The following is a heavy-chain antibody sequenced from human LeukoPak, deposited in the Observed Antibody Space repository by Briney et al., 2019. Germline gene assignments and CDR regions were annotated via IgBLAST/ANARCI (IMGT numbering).Heavy chain of an antibody. V-gene: IGHV1-2*02. J-gene: IGHJ4*02. Sequence: ASVKVSCKASGYIFSGYYMHWVRRAPGQGLEWMGWINPNSGDTKYAQRFQGRVTMTRDTSISTAYMDLSSLRSDDTAVYYCARVGCSSTRCYGPYWGQGTLVTVPS. CDR1: GYIFSGYY. CDR3: ARVGCSSTRCYGPY. CDR2: INPNSGDT. D-gene: IGHD2-2*01.